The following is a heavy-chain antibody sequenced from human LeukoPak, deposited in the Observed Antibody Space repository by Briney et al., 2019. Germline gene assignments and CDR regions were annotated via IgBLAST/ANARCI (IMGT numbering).Heavy chain of an antibody. D-gene: IGHD3-10*01. V-gene: IGHV3-30*18. CDR1: GFTFSSYG. J-gene: IGHJ4*02. CDR2: ISYDGSNK. CDR3: AKSSPAGESFDY. Sequence: GGSLRLSCAASGFTFSSYGMHWVRQAPGKGLEWVAVISYDGSNKYYADSVKGRFTISRDNSKNTLYLQMNSLRAEDTAVYYCAKSSPAGESFDYWGQGTLVTVSS.